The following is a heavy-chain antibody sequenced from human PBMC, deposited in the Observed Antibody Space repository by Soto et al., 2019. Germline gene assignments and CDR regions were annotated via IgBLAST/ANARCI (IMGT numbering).Heavy chain of an antibody. J-gene: IGHJ6*02. Sequence: ASVKVSCKASGGTFSSYAISWVRQAPGQGLEWMGGIIPIFGTANYAQKFQGRVTITADKSTSTAYMELSSLRSEDTAVYYCARDQLKDYYDSSGYPYYGMDVWGQGTTVTVS. V-gene: IGHV1-69*06. CDR2: IIPIFGTA. D-gene: IGHD3-22*01. CDR1: GGTFSSYA. CDR3: ARDQLKDYYDSSGYPYYGMDV.